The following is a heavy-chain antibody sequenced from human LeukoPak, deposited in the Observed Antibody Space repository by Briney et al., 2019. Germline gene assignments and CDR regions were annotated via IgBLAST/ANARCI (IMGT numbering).Heavy chain of an antibody. D-gene: IGHD2-8*01. Sequence: SETLSLTCAVYGGSFSGYYWSWIRQPPGKGLEWIGYIFYSGSTNYNPSLKSRVTILGDTSKNQISLKLSSVTAADTAVYYCARGYCTDGVCYTFDPWGQGTLVTVSS. CDR1: GGSFSGYY. J-gene: IGHJ5*02. CDR2: IFYSGST. V-gene: IGHV4-59*01. CDR3: ARGYCTDGVCYTFDP.